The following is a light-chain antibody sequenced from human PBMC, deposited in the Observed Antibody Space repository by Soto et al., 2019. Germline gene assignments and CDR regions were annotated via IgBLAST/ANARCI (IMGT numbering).Light chain of an antibody. CDR2: DVS. CDR1: SSDVGAYNY. Sequence: QSALTQPRSVSGSPGQSVTISCTGTSSDVGAYNYVSWYQQHPAKAPNLMIYDVSKRPSGVRDRFSGSKSGNTASLTISGLQAEDEGDYYCCSYTNSAYVFGTGTKLTVL. V-gene: IGLV2-11*01. J-gene: IGLJ1*01. CDR3: CSYTNSAYV.